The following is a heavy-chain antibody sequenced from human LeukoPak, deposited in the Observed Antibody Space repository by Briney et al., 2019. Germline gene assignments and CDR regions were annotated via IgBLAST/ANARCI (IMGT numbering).Heavy chain of an antibody. D-gene: IGHD6-13*01. CDR1: GFTFSSYA. CDR2: ISYDGSNK. V-gene: IGHV3-30*04. Sequence: QTGGSLRLSCAASGFTFSSYAMHWVRQAPGKGLEWVAVISYDGSNKYYADSVKGRFTISRDNSKNTLYLQMNSLRAEDTAVYYCARGYSDTPLFRYGMDVWGQGTTVTVSS. CDR3: ARGYSDTPLFRYGMDV. J-gene: IGHJ6*02.